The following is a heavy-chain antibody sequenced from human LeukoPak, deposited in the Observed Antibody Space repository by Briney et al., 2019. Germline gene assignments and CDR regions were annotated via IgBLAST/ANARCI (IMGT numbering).Heavy chain of an antibody. J-gene: IGHJ4*02. CDR2: ISSSSSYI. CDR1: GFTFSSYS. Sequence: PGGSLRLSCAASGFTFSSYSMNWVRQAPGKGLEWVSSISSSSSYIYHADSVKGRFTISRDNAKNSLYLQMNSLRAEDTAVYYCARRGYYFDYWGQGTLVTVSS. D-gene: IGHD2-15*01. V-gene: IGHV3-21*01. CDR3: ARRGYYFDY.